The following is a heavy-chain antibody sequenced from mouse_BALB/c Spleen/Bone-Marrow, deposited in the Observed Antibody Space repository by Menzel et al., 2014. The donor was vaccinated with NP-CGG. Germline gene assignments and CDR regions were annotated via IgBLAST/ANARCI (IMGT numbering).Heavy chain of an antibody. CDR2: IYPGSGNT. Sequence: QVHVKQSGPELVKPGASVKISCKASGYTFTDYYINWVKQKPGQGLEWIGWIYPGSGNTKYNEKFKGKATLTVDTSSSTAYMQLSSRTSEDTAVYFCARGVYYGNYFDYWGQGTTLTVSS. CDR1: GYTFTDYY. D-gene: IGHD2-1*01. V-gene: IGHV1-84*02. CDR3: ARGVYYGNYFDY. J-gene: IGHJ2*01.